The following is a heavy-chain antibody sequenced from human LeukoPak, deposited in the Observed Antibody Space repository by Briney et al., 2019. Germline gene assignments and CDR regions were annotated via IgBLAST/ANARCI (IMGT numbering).Heavy chain of an antibody. D-gene: IGHD6-6*01. CDR3: ARVGYSSSSAFDY. V-gene: IGHV3-21*01. Sequence: GGSLRLSCAASGFTFSSYSMNWVRQAPGKGLEWVSSISSSSSYIYYADSVKGRFTISRDNAKNSLYLQMNSLRAEDTAVYHCARVGYSSSSAFDYWGQGTLVTVSS. CDR2: ISSSSSYI. J-gene: IGHJ4*02. CDR1: GFTFSSYS.